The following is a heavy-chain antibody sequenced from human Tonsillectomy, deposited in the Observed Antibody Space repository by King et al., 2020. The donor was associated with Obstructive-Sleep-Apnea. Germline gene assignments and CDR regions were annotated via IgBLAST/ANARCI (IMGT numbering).Heavy chain of an antibody. CDR3: ARPSYDRNGYYYPYFDY. V-gene: IGHV3-30*04. CDR2: ISYDGRDK. D-gene: IGHD3-22*01. Sequence: VQLVESGGGVVHPGRSLRLSCAASGFDFSTYAIHWVRQAPGKGLEWVAVISYDGRDKYYADSVKGRFIISRDNSKNTLYLEMNSLRSEDTAVYYCARPSYDRNGYYYPYFDYWVQGTLVTVSS. CDR1: GFDFSTYA. J-gene: IGHJ4*02.